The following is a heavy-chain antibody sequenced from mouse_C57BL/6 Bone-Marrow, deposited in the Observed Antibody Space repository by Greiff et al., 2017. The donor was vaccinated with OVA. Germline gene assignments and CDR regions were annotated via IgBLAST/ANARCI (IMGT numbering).Heavy chain of an antibody. D-gene: IGHD1-1*01. J-gene: IGHJ1*03. CDR3: AKTGLSTTVVATLDCYFDV. CDR1: GFSLTSYG. CDR2: IWSGGST. Sequence: VQLQQSGPGLVQPSQSLSITCTVSGFSLTSYGVHWVRQPPGKGLEWLGVIWSGGSTDYNAAFISRLSISKDNSKSQVFFQINSLQADDTAIYYCAKTGLSTTVVATLDCYFDVWGTGTTITVSS. V-gene: IGHV2-4*01.